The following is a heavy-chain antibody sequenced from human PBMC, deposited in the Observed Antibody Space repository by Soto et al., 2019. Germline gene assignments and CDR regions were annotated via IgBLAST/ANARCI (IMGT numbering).Heavy chain of an antibody. J-gene: IGHJ3*02. D-gene: IGHD6-13*01. CDR2: ISSSSSYI. V-gene: IGHV3-21*01. CDR3: ARDGDSSSWYTTDAFDI. CDR1: GFTFSSYS. Sequence: GGSLRLSCAASGFTFSSYSMNWVRQAPGKGLEWVSSISSSSSYIYYADSVKGRFTISRDNAKNSLYLQMNSLRAEDTAVYYCARDGDSSSWYTTDAFDIWGQGTMVTVSS.